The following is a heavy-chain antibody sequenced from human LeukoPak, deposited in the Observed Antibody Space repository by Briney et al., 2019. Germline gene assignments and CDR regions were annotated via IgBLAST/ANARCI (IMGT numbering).Heavy chain of an antibody. CDR1: GCTFSDLY. V-gene: IGHV3-72*01. D-gene: IGHD2-21*02. J-gene: IGHJ4*02. Sequence: PGGSLRLSCAASGCTFSDLYMDWVRRAPGKGLEWVGRISTKANSYTTEYAASVKGRFTISRDDSKSSVYLQMNSLKTEDTAVYYCASDYCGRDCYYIWGQGTLVTVSS. CDR3: ASDYCGRDCYYI. CDR2: ISTKANSYTT.